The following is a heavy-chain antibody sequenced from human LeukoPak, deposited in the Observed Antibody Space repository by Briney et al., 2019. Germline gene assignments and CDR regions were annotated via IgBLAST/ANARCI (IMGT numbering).Heavy chain of an antibody. Sequence: PGGSLRLSCAASGFTFSSYSMNWVRQAPGKGLEWVSYISSSSSYIYYADSVKGRFTISRDNAKNSLYLQMNSLRAEDTAVYYCARVYYDILTGPDYWGQGTLVTVSS. CDR2: ISSSSSYI. D-gene: IGHD3-9*01. J-gene: IGHJ4*02. CDR1: GFTFSSYS. V-gene: IGHV3-21*05. CDR3: ARVYYDILTGPDY.